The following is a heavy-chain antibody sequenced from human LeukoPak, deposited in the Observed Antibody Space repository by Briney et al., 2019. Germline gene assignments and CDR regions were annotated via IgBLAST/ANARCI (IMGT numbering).Heavy chain of an antibody. V-gene: IGHV1-18*01. CDR2: ISGYNVNT. Sequence: EASVKVSCKASGYTFTSYGISWVRQAPGQGLEWLGWISGYNVNTNSTQKLQGRVTMTADTSTSTAYMEVRSLRSDDTAVYYCAVGLSTVEGSLDYWGQGTLVTVSS. CDR1: GYTFTSYG. D-gene: IGHD4-23*01. CDR3: AVGLSTVEGSLDY. J-gene: IGHJ4*02.